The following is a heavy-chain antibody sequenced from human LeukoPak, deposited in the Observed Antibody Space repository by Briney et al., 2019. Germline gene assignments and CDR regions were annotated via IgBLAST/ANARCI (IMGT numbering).Heavy chain of an antibody. J-gene: IGHJ3*02. V-gene: IGHV5-51*01. CDR2: IYPGDSDT. CDR3: ARLLGSGFEVGAFDI. CDR1: GYSFTSYW. D-gene: IGHD3-10*01. Sequence: GESLKISCKGSGYSFTSYWIGWVRQMPGKGLEWMGIIYPGDSDTRYSPSFQGQVTISADKSISTAYLQWSSLKASDTAMYYCARLLGSGFEVGAFDIWGQGIMVTVSS.